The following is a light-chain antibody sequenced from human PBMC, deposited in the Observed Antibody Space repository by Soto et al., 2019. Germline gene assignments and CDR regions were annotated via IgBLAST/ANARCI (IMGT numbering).Light chain of an antibody. CDR1: SSDVGGYNY. V-gene: IGLV2-8*01. Sequence: QSVLTQPPSTSGSPGQSVTISCTGTSSDVGGYNYVSWYQQHPGKAPKLMIYEVSKRPSGVPDRFSGSKSGNTASLTVSGLQPEDEADYNCSSYAGSNKSVFGTGTKLTVL. J-gene: IGLJ1*01. CDR3: SSYAGSNKSV. CDR2: EVS.